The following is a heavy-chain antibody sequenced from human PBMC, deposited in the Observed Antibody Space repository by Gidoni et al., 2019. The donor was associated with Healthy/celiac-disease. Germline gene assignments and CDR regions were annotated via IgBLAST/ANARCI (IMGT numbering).Heavy chain of an antibody. CDR3: ARHRYYGSGSSQI. V-gene: IGHV4-39*01. J-gene: IGHJ3*02. D-gene: IGHD3-10*01. CDR1: DCSISISSYY. Sequence: QLQLQASGPGLVTPSQTLSLTCTVSDCSISISSYYWVWIRQPPGKGLEWIGSIYYSGSTYYNQSLKSRVTISVDTSKNQFSLKLSSVTAADTAVYYCARHRYYGSGSSQIWGQGTMVTVSS. CDR2: IYYSGST.